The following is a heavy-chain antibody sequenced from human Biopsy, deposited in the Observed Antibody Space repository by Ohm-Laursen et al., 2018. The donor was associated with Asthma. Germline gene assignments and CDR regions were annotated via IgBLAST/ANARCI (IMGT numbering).Heavy chain of an antibody. J-gene: IGHJ4*02. CDR2: ISPFTGDT. V-gene: IGHV1-18*04. Sequence: ASVKVSCKASGYTFRSYGVSWVRQAPGQGLEWMGWISPFTGDTHFGQKFQGRVTMTTDTSTDTAYMELRSLRSDDTAVYYCARHPYNFGGFDYWGQGSLVLVSS. CDR1: GYTFRSYG. D-gene: IGHD5-24*01. CDR3: ARHPYNFGGFDY.